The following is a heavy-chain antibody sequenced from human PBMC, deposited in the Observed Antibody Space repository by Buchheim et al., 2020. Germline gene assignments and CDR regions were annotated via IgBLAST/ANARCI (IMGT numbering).Heavy chain of an antibody. D-gene: IGHD3-16*01. CDR1: GGSISSYY. Sequence: QVQLQESGPGLVKPSETLSLTCTVSGGSISSYYWSWIRQPPGKGLEWIGYIYYSGSTNYNPSLKSRVTISVDTSKNQFSLKLSSVTAADTAVYYCARVSVLGELTDAFEIWGQGT. V-gene: IGHV4-59*01. J-gene: IGHJ3*02. CDR3: ARVSVLGELTDAFEI. CDR2: IYYSGST.